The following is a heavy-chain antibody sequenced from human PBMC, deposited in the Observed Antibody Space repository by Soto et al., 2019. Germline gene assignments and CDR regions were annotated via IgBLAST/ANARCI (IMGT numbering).Heavy chain of an antibody. D-gene: IGHD3-16*01. Sequence: EVQLVESGGGLVKPGGSLRLSCAASGFTFSNAWMSWVRQAPGKGLEWVGRIKSKTDGGTTDYAAPVKGRFTISRDDSKNTLYLQMNSLKTEDTAVYYCTTDTSYDLVIDYWGQGTLVTVSS. V-gene: IGHV3-15*01. CDR3: TTDTSYDLVIDY. J-gene: IGHJ4*02. CDR1: GFTFSNAW. CDR2: IKSKTDGGTT.